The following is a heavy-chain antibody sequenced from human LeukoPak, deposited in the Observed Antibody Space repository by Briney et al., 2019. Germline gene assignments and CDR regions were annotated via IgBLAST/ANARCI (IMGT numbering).Heavy chain of an antibody. V-gene: IGHV3-74*01. J-gene: IGHJ1*01. CDR1: GFTFSGYW. CDR3: ARTYCGGDCYGYFQH. Sequence: GGSLRLSCAASGFTFSGYWMHWVRQAPGKGLVWVSRINPDGRIINYADSVKGRFAISRDNAKNTLDLQMNSLRAEDTAVYYCARTYCGGDCYGYFQHWGQGTLVTVSS. CDR2: INPDGRII. D-gene: IGHD2-21*02.